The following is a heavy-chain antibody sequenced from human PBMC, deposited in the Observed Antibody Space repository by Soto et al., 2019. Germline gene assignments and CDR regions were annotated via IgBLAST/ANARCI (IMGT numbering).Heavy chain of an antibody. CDR1: GFTFSSYW. D-gene: IGHD1-1*01. Sequence: EVQLVESGGGLVQPGGSLRLSCAASGFTFSSYWMHWVRQVSGKGLVWVSRISNEGSSTTYADSVKGRFTISRDKXQXKLNLHMSGLRAEDTAVYYWASSVVRYGYNYNWFESWGQGTLDTVSS. CDR3: ASSVVRYGYNYNWFES. CDR2: ISNEGSST. J-gene: IGHJ5*01. V-gene: IGHV3-74*01.